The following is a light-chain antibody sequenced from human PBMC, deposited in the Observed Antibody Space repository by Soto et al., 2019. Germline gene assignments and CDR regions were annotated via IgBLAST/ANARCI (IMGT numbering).Light chain of an antibody. V-gene: IGLV1-40*01. CDR2: GNS. CDR3: HFYDSRLSGYV. Sequence: QSVLTQPPSVSGARGQRVTISCTGSSSNIGAGYVVHWYQQLPGTAPKLLIYGNSNRPSGVPDRFSGSRSGTSASLAISGLQTEDEAVYYCHFYDSRLSGYVFGTGTKLTVL. CDR1: SSNIGAGYV. J-gene: IGLJ1*01.